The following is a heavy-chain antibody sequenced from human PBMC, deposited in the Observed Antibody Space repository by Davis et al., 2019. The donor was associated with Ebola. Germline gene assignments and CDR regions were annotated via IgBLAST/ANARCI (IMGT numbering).Heavy chain of an antibody. J-gene: IGHJ4*02. Sequence: SETLSLTCAVYGGSFSGYYWSWIRQPPGKGLEWIGEINHSGSTNYNPSLKRRVTISVDTSKNQFSLKLSSVTAADTAVYYCARGRGRWLRSASIGYWGQGTLVTVSS. D-gene: IGHD5-12*01. CDR1: GGSFSGYY. V-gene: IGHV4-34*01. CDR2: INHSGST. CDR3: ARGRGRWLRSASIGY.